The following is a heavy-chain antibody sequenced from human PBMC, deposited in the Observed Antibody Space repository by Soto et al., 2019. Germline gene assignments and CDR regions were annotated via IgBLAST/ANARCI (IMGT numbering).Heavy chain of an antibody. J-gene: IGHJ4*02. CDR2: ISYTGTT. CDR3: AAVGGYYGDYPNFDY. V-gene: IGHV4-59*01. Sequence: NPSETLSLTCIVSGRSISPFYCSWIRQPPGKALEWIGSISYTGTTNYSPSLKSRVTMSVDTSRNHFSLKLTSVTAADTAVYYCAAVGGYYGDYPNFDYWGRGTRVTVSS. D-gene: IGHD4-17*01. CDR1: GRSISPFY.